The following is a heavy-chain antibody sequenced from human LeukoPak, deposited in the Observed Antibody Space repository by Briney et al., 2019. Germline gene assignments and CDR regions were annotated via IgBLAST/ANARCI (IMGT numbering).Heavy chain of an antibody. CDR3: ARVAKERVGGVYSFDY. J-gene: IGHJ4*02. D-gene: IGHD1-1*01. Sequence: PGGSLRLSCAASGFTFSDYDMRWVRQATGKGLEWVSAIGTAGDTYYTGSVKGRFTISRENAKNSLYLQMNSLRAADTAVYYCARVAKERVGGVYSFDYWGQGTLVTVSS. CDR2: IGTAGDT. V-gene: IGHV3-13*01. CDR1: GFTFSDYD.